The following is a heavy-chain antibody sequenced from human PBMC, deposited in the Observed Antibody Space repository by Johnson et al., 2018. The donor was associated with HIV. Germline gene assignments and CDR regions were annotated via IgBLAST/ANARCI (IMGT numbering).Heavy chain of an antibody. V-gene: IGHV3-66*01. J-gene: IGHJ3*02. CDR2: IYSGGST. Sequence: VQLVESGGDLVQRGGSLRLSCAASGFTVSSNYMSWVRQAPGKGLEWVSVIYSGGSTYYADSVKGRFTISRDNSKNTLYLQMNSLRAEDTAVYYCARDLVSLEDAFDIWGQGTMVTVSS. CDR1: GFTVSSNY. CDR3: ARDLVSLEDAFDI. D-gene: IGHD3-16*02.